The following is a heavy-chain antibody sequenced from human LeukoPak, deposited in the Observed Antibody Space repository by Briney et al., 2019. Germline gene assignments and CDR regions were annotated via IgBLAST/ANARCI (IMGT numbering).Heavy chain of an antibody. D-gene: IGHD2-21*02. J-gene: IGHJ2*01. CDR3: ARAPSGTATGIYWYFDL. CDR1: SVSISSYY. V-gene: IGHV4-59*01. Sequence: PSETLSLTCTLSSVSISSYYWSWIRQPPKKGLEWIGYMHFSVGTNYNPSLKTRVTISGDTSENQFSLRLTSVTAADTAVYYFARAPSGTATGIYWYFDLWGRGTLVTVSS. CDR2: MHFSVGT.